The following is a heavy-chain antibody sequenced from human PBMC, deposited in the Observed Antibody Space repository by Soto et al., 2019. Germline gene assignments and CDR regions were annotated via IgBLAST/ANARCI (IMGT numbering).Heavy chain of an antibody. CDR1: GDSFSSNSAA. J-gene: IGHJ6*02. CDR2: TYYRSKWYN. Sequence: SQTLSLTCAISGDSFSSNSAALNWIRQSPSRSLEWLGRTYYRSKWYNYYAVSVKSRITINPDTSKNQFSLQLNSVTPEDTAVYYCASETVVGVPAATEDYYYGMDVWGQGTPVSVSS. CDR3: ASETVVGVPAATEDYYYGMDV. D-gene: IGHD2-2*01. V-gene: IGHV6-1*01.